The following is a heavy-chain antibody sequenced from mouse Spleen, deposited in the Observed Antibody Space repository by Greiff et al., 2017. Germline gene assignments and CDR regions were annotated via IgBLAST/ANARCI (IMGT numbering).Heavy chain of an antibody. J-gene: IGHJ3*01. CDR2: IHPNSGST. Sequence: QVQLQQPGAELVKPGASVKLSCKASGYTFTSYWMHWVKQRPGQGLEWIGMIHPNSGSTNYNEKFKSKATLTVDKSSSTAYMQLSSLTSEDSAVYYCALYYHDGAYWGQGTLVTVSA. CDR3: ALYYHDGAY. V-gene: IGHV1-64*01. CDR1: GYTFTSYW. D-gene: IGHD1-1*01.